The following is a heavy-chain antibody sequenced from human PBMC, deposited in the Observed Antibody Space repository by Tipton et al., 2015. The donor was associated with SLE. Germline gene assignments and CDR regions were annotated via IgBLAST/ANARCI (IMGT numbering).Heavy chain of an antibody. V-gene: IGHV4-59*01. CDR3: ARDLGRLYFDY. CDR1: DDSIRDYY. Sequence: TLSLTCSVSDDSIRDYYFSWIRQPPGKGLEWIGYIYYSGSTNYNPSLKSRVTISVDTSKNQFSLKLSSVTAADTAVYYCARDLGRLYFDYWGQGTLVTVSS. J-gene: IGHJ4*02. D-gene: IGHD3-16*01. CDR2: IYYSGST.